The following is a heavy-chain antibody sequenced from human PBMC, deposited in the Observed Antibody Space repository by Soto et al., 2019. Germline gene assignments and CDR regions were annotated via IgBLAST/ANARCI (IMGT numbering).Heavy chain of an antibody. CDR2: IYYSGST. Sequence: SETLCLTWTVSGGYISSGGYYWSRIRQNPGKGLEWIGYIYYSGSTNYNPSLKSRVTISVDTSKNQFSLKLSSVTAADTAVYYCAIDLSGDYPYYYYYGMDVWGQGTTVTVSS. CDR1: GGYISSGGYY. CDR3: AIDLSGDYPYYYYYGMDV. J-gene: IGHJ6*02. V-gene: IGHV4-61*08. D-gene: IGHD4-17*01.